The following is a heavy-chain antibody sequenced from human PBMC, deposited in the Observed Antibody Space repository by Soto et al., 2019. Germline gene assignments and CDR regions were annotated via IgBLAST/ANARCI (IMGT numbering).Heavy chain of an antibody. CDR2: IIPIFGTA. Sequence: SVKVSGKASGGTFSSYAISWVRQAPGQGLEWMGGIIPIFGTANYAQKFQGRVTITADESTSTAYMELSSLRSEDTAVYYCARGFRDSSGYYLCDYWGQGTLVTVSS. D-gene: IGHD3-22*01. CDR1: GGTFSSYA. CDR3: ARGFRDSSGYYLCDY. V-gene: IGHV1-69*13. J-gene: IGHJ4*02.